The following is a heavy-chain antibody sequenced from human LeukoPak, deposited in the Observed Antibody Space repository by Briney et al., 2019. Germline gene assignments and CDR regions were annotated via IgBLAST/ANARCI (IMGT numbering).Heavy chain of an antibody. CDR2: ITGSSNFI. J-gene: IGHJ4*02. CDR3: ARSEDYCSGGSCYAH. Sequence: GGSLRLSCATSGFIFSTYSLNWVRQAPGKGLEWVSSITGSSNFIYYADSVKGRFTISRDNAKNSLFLQMNSQRAEDTAMYYCARSEDYCSGGSCYAHWGQGILVTVSS. CDR1: GFIFSTYS. D-gene: IGHD2-15*01. V-gene: IGHV3-21*06.